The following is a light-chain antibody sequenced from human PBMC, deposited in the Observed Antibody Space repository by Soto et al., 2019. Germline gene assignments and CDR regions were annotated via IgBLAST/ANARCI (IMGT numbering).Light chain of an antibody. CDR3: QAWGTGGV. CDR1: SGHSDYA. J-gene: IGLJ3*02. CDR2: VTSDGSH. Sequence: QPGLTQSPSASASPGASVKLTCTLSSGHSDYAIAWHQQQPEKGPRYLMKVTSDGSHTKGDGIPDRFSGSSSGADRYLTISSLRSDDEADYYCQAWGTGGVFGGGTKLTVL. V-gene: IGLV4-69*01.